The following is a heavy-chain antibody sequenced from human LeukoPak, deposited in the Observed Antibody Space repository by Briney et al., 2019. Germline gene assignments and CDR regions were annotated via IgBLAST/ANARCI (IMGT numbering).Heavy chain of an antibody. CDR3: AISHDYYDSSGYPFDY. Sequence: SVKGSCKAFGYTFTSYDISWGRQGPGQGVEWMGGVIPIFGTANYAQKFQGRVTITADESTSTAYMELSSLRSEDTAVYYCAISHDYYDSSGYPFDYWGQGTLVTVSS. V-gene: IGHV1-69*01. CDR2: VIPIFGTA. CDR1: GYTFTSYD. J-gene: IGHJ4*02. D-gene: IGHD3-22*01.